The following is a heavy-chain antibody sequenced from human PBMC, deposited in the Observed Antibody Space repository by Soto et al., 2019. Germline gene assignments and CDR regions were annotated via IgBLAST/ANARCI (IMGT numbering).Heavy chain of an antibody. Sequence: QLQLQESGPGLVKSSETLSLTCTVSGGSISSNTYYWGWIRQPPGKGLECIGSIYHSGGTYYNPSLQSRVPISVDTSKNQFSLKLSSVTAADTAVYYCARLTMPHSSGWLHWGQGTLVTVSS. CDR2: IYHSGGT. J-gene: IGHJ4*02. CDR3: ARLTMPHSSGWLH. V-gene: IGHV4-39*01. D-gene: IGHD6-19*01. CDR1: GGSISSNTYY.